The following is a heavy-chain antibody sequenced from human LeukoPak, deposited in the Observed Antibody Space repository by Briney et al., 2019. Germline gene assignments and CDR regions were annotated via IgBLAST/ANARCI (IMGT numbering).Heavy chain of an antibody. Sequence: PGGSLRLSCAASGFTFSSYAMHWVRQAPGKGLEWVAFVSYDGRINSYADFVKGRFTISRDNSKNTLYLQMNSLRAEDTALYFCARDLSRTYTVDYWGQGTPVTVSS. V-gene: IGHV3-30*04. J-gene: IGHJ4*02. CDR1: GFTFSSYA. CDR3: ARDLSRTYTVDY. D-gene: IGHD2-2*02. CDR2: VSYDGRIN.